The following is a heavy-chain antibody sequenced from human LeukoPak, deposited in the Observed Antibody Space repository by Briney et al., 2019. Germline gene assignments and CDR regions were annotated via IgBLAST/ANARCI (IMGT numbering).Heavy chain of an antibody. V-gene: IGHV3-30*15. CDR1: GFTFSNFA. D-gene: IGHD2-2*01. J-gene: IGHJ4*02. CDR2: ISYDGSNK. CDR3: ARDQLPLVIRAVLNFDS. Sequence: PGGSLRLSCAASGFTFSNFAMHWVRQAPGKGLEWVAVISYDGSNKYYADSVKGRFTISRDNSKNTLYLQMRSLRAEDTAVYYCARDQLPLVIRAVLNFDSWGQGTLVTVSS.